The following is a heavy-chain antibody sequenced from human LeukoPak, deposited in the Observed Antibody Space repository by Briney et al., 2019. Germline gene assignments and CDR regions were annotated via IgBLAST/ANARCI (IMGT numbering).Heavy chain of an antibody. CDR1: GYTFTSYD. CDR3: ARWELERPAEYFQH. V-gene: IGHV1-8*01. CDR2: MNPNSGNT. J-gene: IGHJ1*01. D-gene: IGHD1-1*01. Sequence: GASVKVSCKASGYTFTSYDINWVRQATGQGLEWMGWMNPNSGNTGYAQKFQGRVTMTRDTSISTAYMELSRLRSDDTAVYYCARWELERPAEYFQHWGQGTLVTVSS.